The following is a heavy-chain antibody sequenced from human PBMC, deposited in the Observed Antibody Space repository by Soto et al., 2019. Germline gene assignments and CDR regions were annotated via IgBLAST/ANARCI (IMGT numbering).Heavy chain of an antibody. Sequence: QVHLVQSGAEVKKPGASVKVSCKGSGYAFTTYGITWVRQAPGQGLELMGWISAHNGNTTYAQKIQVRVTVTRDTSTSTAYMERRSLRSDATAVYYCARGRYGDYGGQGALVTVSS. J-gene: IGHJ4*02. V-gene: IGHV1-18*01. CDR3: ARGRYGDY. CDR1: GYAFTTYG. CDR2: ISAHNGNT. D-gene: IGHD1-1*01.